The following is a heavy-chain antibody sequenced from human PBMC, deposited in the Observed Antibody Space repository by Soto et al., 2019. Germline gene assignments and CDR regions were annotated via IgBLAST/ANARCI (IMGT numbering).Heavy chain of an antibody. J-gene: IGHJ6*02. CDR3: ARQQLLPFYYALDV. Sequence: QVQLQESGPGLVKPSDTLSLTCTVSGGSISGYYWSWIRQPPGKGLEYIGYIYYRGSTNYNPSLNSRVTMSVDTSRNQFSLKVNSVTAADTAVYYCARQQLLPFYYALDVWGQGTTVTVSS. CDR1: GGSISGYY. D-gene: IGHD6-13*01. V-gene: IGHV4-59*07. CDR2: IYYRGST.